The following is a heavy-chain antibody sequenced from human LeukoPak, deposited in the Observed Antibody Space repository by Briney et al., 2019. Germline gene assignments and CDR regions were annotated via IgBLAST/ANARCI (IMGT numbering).Heavy chain of an antibody. D-gene: IGHD3-22*01. CDR1: GFTFSSYW. V-gene: IGHV3-74*01. CDR3: ARAWSEIDSYSRECFRH. CDR2: IKSDGST. Sequence: GGSLRLSCAASGFTFSSYWRHWVRQAPGKGLVWVSRIKSDGSTNYADSVKGRVTISRDKAKNTLSLQMNTLTAADTAVYYCARAWSEIDSYSRECFRHWGQGTLVTVPS. J-gene: IGHJ1*01.